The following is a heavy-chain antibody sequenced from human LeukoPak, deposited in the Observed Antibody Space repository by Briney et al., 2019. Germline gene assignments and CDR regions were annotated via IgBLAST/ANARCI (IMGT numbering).Heavy chain of an antibody. J-gene: IGHJ3*01. D-gene: IGHD3-10*01. CDR2: ISSSSSYI. V-gene: IGHV3-21*04. Sequence: GGSLTLSCTVSGFTFSRYSMIWVRQSPGKGLEWVSCISSSSSYIYYASSVKGVFTLSRDNSRHSIYLQMNSLRVEDTALYYCAKGQLRGLIIGGFDLWGQGTMVTVSS. CDR1: GFTFSRYS. CDR3: AKGQLRGLIIGGFDL.